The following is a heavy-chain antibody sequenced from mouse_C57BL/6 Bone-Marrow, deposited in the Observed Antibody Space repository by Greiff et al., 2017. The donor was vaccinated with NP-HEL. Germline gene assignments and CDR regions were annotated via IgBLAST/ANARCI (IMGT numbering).Heavy chain of an antibody. J-gene: IGHJ2*01. CDR3: ARALGPYYFDY. CDR1: GYTFTSYW. D-gene: IGHD4-1*01. Sequence: VQLQQPGAELVRPGSSVKLSCKASGYTFTSYWMHWVKQRPIQGLEWIGNIDPSDSETHYNQKFKDKATLTVDKSSSTAYMQLSSLTSEDSAVYYCARALGPYYFDYWGQGTTLTVSS. CDR2: IDPSDSET. V-gene: IGHV1-52*01.